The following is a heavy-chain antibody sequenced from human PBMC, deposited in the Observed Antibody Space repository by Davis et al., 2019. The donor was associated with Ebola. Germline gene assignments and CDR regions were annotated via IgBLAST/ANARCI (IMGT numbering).Heavy chain of an antibody. CDR1: GYSFTSYW. D-gene: IGHD2-8*01. J-gene: IGHJ3*02. CDR3: ARGLPRYCTNGECPDDAFDI. Sequence: WESPKISCKGSGYSFTSYWIGWVRQMPGKGLEWMGIIYPGDSDTRYSPSFQGQVTISADKSISTAYLQWSSLKASDTAMYYCARGLPRYCTNGECPDDAFDIWGQGTMVTVSS. V-gene: IGHV5-51*01. CDR2: IYPGDSDT.